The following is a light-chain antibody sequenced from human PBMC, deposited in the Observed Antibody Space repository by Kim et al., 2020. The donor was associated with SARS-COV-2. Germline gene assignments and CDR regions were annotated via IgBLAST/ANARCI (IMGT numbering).Light chain of an antibody. CDR2: GKN. Sequence: SSELTQDPAVSVALGQTVRITCQGDSLRSYYATWYQQKPGQAPILVIYGKNNRPSGIPDRFSGSSSGNTASLTITGTQAGGEADYYCNSRGSNNNVLFGG. J-gene: IGLJ2*01. CDR3: NSRGSNNNVL. V-gene: IGLV3-19*01. CDR1: SLRSYY.